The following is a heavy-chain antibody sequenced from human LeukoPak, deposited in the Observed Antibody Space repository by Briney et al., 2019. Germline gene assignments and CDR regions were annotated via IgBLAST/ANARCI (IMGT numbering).Heavy chain of an antibody. CDR3: ARLTGSKADGMDV. CDR2: ISSSGSHK. Sequence: GGSLRLSCAASGFAFNNYNMNWVRQAPGKGLEWVSYISSSGSHKLYVDSVKGRFTISRDNAKNSLHLQMDSLRIEDTAVYYCARLTGSKADGMDVWGQGTTVTVSS. D-gene: IGHD1-14*01. J-gene: IGHJ6*02. CDR1: GFAFNNYN. V-gene: IGHV3-21*05.